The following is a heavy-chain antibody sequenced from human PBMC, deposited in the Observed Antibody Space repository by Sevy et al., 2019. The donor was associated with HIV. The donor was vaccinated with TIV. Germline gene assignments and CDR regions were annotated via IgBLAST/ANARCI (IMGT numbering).Heavy chain of an antibody. V-gene: IGHV1-18*01. CDR1: GYTFTSYT. CDR3: ARSYCSGGRCYSLAY. J-gene: IGHJ4*02. Sequence: ASVKVSCKASGYTFTSYTITWVRQAPGQGLEWMGRISAFNGDTNLAQKFQGRVTMTTDTSTSTAYMELRSLRSDDTAVYYCARSYCSGGRCYSLAYWGQGTLVTVSS. D-gene: IGHD2-15*01. CDR2: ISAFNGDT.